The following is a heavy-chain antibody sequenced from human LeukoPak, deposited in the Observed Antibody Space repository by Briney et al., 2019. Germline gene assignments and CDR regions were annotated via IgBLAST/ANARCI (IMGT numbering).Heavy chain of an antibody. J-gene: IGHJ6*02. Sequence: SETLSPTCAVYGGSFSGYYWSWIRQPPGKGLEWIGEINHSGSTNYNPSLKSRVTISVDTSKTQFSLKLSSVTAADTAVYYCARDPPVRYYYYGMDVWGQGTTVTVSS. V-gene: IGHV4-34*01. CDR3: ARDPPVRYYYYGMDV. CDR2: INHSGST. CDR1: GGSFSGYY.